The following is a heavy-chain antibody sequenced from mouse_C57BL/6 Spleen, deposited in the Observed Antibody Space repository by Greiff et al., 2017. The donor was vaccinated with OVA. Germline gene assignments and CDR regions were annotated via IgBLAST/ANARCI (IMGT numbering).Heavy chain of an antibody. J-gene: IGHJ2*01. Sequence: VKLVRSVASLMLPCNALGFTFTDYEMHRLKQSLVHVLEWIGAIVPETGGTAYNQKFKGKAILTADKSSSIAYMELRSLTSEDSAVYYCTNSYGNYPYWGQGTTLTVSS. CDR1: GFTFTDYE. D-gene: IGHD2-1*01. V-gene: IGHV1-15*01. CDR2: IVPETGGT. CDR3: TNSYGNYPY.